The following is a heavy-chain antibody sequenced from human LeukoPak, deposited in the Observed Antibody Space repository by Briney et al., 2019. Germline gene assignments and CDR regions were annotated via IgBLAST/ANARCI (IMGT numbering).Heavy chain of an antibody. CDR3: ARNYDVLTGYPYYFDH. V-gene: IGHV3-48*01. CDR2: ISTSSSTK. Sequence: GGSLRLSCAASRFTFSTYSMNWVRQAPGKGLEWVSYISTSSSTKYYADSVKGRFIISRDNAKNSLYLQMSSLTPEDTAVYYCARNYDVLTGYPYYFDHWGQGILVTVSS. D-gene: IGHD3-9*01. J-gene: IGHJ4*02. CDR1: RFTFSTYS.